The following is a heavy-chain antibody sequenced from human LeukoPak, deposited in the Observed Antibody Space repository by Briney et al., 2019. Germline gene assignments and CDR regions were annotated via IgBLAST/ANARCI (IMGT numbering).Heavy chain of an antibody. Sequence: SETLSLTCTVSGGSISSNSYYWGWIRQPPGKGLEWLGSIYYSGSTYYNPSLKSRVTISVDTSKNQFSLKLSSVTAADTAVYYCARRLNYYDSSGYSEYFDYWGQGTLVTVSS. J-gene: IGHJ4*02. CDR2: IYYSGST. D-gene: IGHD3-22*01. CDR3: ARRLNYYDSSGYSEYFDY. V-gene: IGHV4-39*01. CDR1: GGSISSNSYY.